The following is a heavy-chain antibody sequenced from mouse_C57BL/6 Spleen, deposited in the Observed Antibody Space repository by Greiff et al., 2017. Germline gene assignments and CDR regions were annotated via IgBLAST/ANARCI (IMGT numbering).Heavy chain of an antibody. V-gene: IGHV5-6*01. CDR3: ARQGAYGKDAMDY. J-gene: IGHJ4*01. CDR2: ISSAGSYT. CDR1: GFTFSSYG. Sequence: EVKLVEPGGDLVKPGASLKLSCAASGFTFSSYGMPWVRQTPDKRLEWVATISSAGSYTYYPDSVKGRFTISGDNAKNTLYLQISSLKSEDTAMYYCARQGAYGKDAMDYWGQGTSVTVSS. D-gene: IGHD2-1*01.